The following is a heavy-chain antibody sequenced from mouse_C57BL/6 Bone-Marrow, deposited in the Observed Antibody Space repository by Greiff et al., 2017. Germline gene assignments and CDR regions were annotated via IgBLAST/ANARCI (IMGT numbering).Heavy chain of an antibody. V-gene: IGHV7-3*01. Sequence: EVMLVESGGGLVQPGGSLSLSCAASGFTFTDYYMSWVRQPPGKALEWLGFIRNKANGYTTEYSASVKGRFTISRDNSQCILYLQMNALRAEDSATYYCARYTAVVGGYFDVWGTGTTVTVSS. CDR1: GFTFTDYY. CDR3: ARYTAVVGGYFDV. CDR2: IRNKANGYTT. J-gene: IGHJ1*03. D-gene: IGHD1-1*01.